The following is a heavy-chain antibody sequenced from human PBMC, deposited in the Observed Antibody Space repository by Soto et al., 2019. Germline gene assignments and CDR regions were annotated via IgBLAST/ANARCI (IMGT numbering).Heavy chain of an antibody. CDR3: ARDLAAAAY. CDR1: GYIFTNYY. CDR2: INPLPTSGST. D-gene: IGHD6-13*01. Sequence: GASVKVSCKASGYIFTNYYIHWVRQAPGQGLEWMAIINPLPTSGSTNYAQKFQGRVTVTRDTSTSTVYLELSSLRSDDTAVYYCARDLAAAAYWGQETLVTVSS. J-gene: IGHJ4*02. V-gene: IGHV1-46*01.